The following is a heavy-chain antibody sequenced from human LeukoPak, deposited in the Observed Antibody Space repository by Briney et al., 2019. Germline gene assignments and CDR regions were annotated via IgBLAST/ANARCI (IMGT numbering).Heavy chain of an antibody. Sequence: SETLSLTCTVSGGSISSYYWSWIRQPPGKGLEWIGYIYYSGSTNYNPSPKSRVTISVDTSKNQFSLKLSSVTAADTAVYYCARHARTYEQQLVLQSWGQGTLVTVSS. CDR3: ARHARTYEQQLVLQS. J-gene: IGHJ4*02. CDR2: IYYSGST. CDR1: GGSISSYY. D-gene: IGHD6-13*01. V-gene: IGHV4-59*08.